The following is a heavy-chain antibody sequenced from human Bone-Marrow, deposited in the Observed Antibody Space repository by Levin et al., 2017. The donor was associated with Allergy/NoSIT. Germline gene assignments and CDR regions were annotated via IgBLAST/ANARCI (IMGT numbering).Heavy chain of an antibody. Sequence: ASVKVSCKASGYTFTSYDINWVRQATGQGLEWMGWMNPNSGNTGYAQKFQGRVTMTRNTSISTAYMELSSLRSEDTAVYYCARGGNSSGWYTYYYYYYGMDVWGQGTTVTVSS. CDR1: GYTFTSYD. CDR3: ARGGNSSGWYTYYYYYYGMDV. D-gene: IGHD6-19*01. V-gene: IGHV1-8*01. J-gene: IGHJ6*02. CDR2: MNPNSGNT.